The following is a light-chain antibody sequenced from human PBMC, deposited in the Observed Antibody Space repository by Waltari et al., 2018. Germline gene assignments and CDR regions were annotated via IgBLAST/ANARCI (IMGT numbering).Light chain of an antibody. J-gene: IGKJ2*01. V-gene: IGKV4-1*01. CDR3: QQYYGAPYT. Sequence: DIVMTQSPDSLAVSLGERATINCKSSRSVLYNSDNKNYLAWFQQKPGQPPKLLIYWASTRESGVPDRFSGSGSGTDFTLTISSLQAEDVAVYYCQQYYGAPYTFGQGTNLEIK. CDR1: RSVLYNSDNKNY. CDR2: WAS.